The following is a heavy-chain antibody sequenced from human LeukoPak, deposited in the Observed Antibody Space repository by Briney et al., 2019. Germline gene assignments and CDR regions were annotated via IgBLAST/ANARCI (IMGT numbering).Heavy chain of an antibody. CDR2: IKSKTDGGTT. CDR1: GFTFSNAW. Sequence: GGSLRLSCAASGFTFSNAWMSWVRQAPGKGLEWVGRIKSKTDGGTTDYAAPVKGRFTISRDDSKNTLYLQMNSLKTEDTAVYYCTSGSLVRGVSDYWGQGTLVTVSS. V-gene: IGHV3-15*01. D-gene: IGHD3-10*01. J-gene: IGHJ4*02. CDR3: TSGSLVRGVSDY.